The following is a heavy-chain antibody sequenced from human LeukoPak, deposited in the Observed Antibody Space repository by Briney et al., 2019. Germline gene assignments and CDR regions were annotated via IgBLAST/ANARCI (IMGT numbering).Heavy chain of an antibody. J-gene: IGHJ3*02. D-gene: IGHD2-15*01. V-gene: IGHV1-69*13. CDR1: GGTFSSYA. Sequence: ASVKVSCKASGGTFSSYAISWVRQAPGQGLEWMGGIIPIFGTANYAQKFQGRVTISADESTSTAYMELSSLRSEDTAVYYCARPRVVAATVDAFDIWGQGTMVTVSS. CDR2: IIPIFGTA. CDR3: ARPRVVAATVDAFDI.